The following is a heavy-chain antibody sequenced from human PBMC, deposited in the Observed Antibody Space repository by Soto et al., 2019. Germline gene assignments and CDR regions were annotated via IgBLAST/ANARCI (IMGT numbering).Heavy chain of an antibody. CDR2: ISSSGSTI. J-gene: IGHJ6*02. D-gene: IGHD2-15*01. CDR3: ARSYCSGGSCYPEYYYYGMDV. V-gene: IGHV3-11*01. Sequence: GSLRLSCAASVFTFSDYYMSWIRQAPGKGLEWVSYISSSGSTIYYADSVKGRFTISRDNAKNSLYLQMNSLRAEDTAVYYCARSYCSGGSCYPEYYYYGMDVWGQGTTVTVSS. CDR1: VFTFSDYY.